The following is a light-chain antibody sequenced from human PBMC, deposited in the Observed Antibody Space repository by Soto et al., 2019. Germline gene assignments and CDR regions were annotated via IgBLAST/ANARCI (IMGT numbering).Light chain of an antibody. Sequence: DIQMTQSPSSLSASVGDRVTITCRASQSISSYLNWYQQKPGKAPKLLIYGASSLQSGVPSRFSGSGSGTDFTLTFSSLQPEDLATYYCQQSYTTPYTFGQGTKLEIK. V-gene: IGKV1-39*01. CDR2: GAS. J-gene: IGKJ2*01. CDR1: QSISSY. CDR3: QQSYTTPYT.